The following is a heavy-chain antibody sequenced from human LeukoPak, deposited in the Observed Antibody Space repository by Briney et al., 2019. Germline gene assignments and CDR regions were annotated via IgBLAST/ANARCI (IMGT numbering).Heavy chain of an antibody. CDR2: INPNSGGT. CDR1: GYTFTGYY. V-gene: IGHV1-2*02. D-gene: IGHD6-19*01. Sequence: GASVKVSCKASGYTFTGYYMHWVRQAPGQGLEWMGWINPNSGGTNYAQKFQGRFTMTRDTSISTAYLELNRLRSDDTAVYFCARDGKPWLVTSLFDYWGQGSLVTVSS. CDR3: ARDGKPWLVTSLFDY. J-gene: IGHJ4*02.